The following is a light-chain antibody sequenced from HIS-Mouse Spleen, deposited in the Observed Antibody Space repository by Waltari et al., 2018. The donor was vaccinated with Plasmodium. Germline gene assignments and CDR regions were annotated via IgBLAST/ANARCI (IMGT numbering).Light chain of an antibody. V-gene: IGLV1-44*01. CDR3: AAWDDSLNGPV. J-gene: IGLJ2*01. Sequence: QSVLTQPPSASGTPGQRVTISCSGSSSNIGSNTVNCYQQLPGTAPKLLTYSNNQRPPGVPDRFSGSKSGTSASLAISGLQSEDEADYYCAAWDDSLNGPVFGGGTKLTVL. CDR2: SNN. CDR1: SSNIGSNT.